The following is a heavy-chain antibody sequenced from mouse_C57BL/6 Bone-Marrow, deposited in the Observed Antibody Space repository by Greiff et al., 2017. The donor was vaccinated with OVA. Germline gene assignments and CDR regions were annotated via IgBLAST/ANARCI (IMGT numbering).Heavy chain of an antibody. CDR2: IDPSDSYT. D-gene: IGHD2-12*01. V-gene: IGHV1-59*01. CDR3: ARYSYDAPMDY. Sequence: QVQLQQPGAELVRPGTSVKLSCKASGYTFTSYWMHWVKQRPGQGLEWIGVIDPSDSYTNYNQKFKGKATLTVDTSSSTAYMQLSSLTSEDSAVYYCARYSYDAPMDYWGQGTSVTVSS. J-gene: IGHJ4*01. CDR1: GYTFTSYW.